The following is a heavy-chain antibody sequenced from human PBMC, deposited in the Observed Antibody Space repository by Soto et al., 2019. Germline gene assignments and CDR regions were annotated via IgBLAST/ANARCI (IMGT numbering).Heavy chain of an antibody. D-gene: IGHD3-16*02. CDR1: GGSISISSYY. J-gene: IGHJ3*02. Sequence: SETLSLTCTVSGGSISISSYYWGRIGQPPGKGLEWIGSIYYSGSTYYNPSLKSRVTISVDTSKNQFSLKLSSVTAADTAVYYCARREIRRYSAFDIWGQGTMVTL. CDR2: IYYSGST. CDR3: ARREIRRYSAFDI. V-gene: IGHV4-39*01.